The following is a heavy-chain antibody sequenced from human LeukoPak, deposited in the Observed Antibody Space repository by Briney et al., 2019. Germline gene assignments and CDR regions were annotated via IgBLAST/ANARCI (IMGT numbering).Heavy chain of an antibody. CDR3: ASGGYYYYGMDV. V-gene: IGHV4-30-2*01. CDR1: GGSISSGGYS. CDR2: IYHSGST. D-gene: IGHD3-16*01. Sequence: SETLSLTCAVSGGSISSGGYSWSWIRQPPGKGLEWIGEIYHSGSTNYNPSLKSRVTISVDKSKNQFSLKLSSVTAADTAVYYCASGGYYYYGMDVWGQGTTVTVSS. J-gene: IGHJ6*02.